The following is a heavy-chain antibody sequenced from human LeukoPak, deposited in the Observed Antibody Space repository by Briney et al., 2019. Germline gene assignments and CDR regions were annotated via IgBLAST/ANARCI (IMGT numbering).Heavy chain of an antibody. CDR1: GFTFSSYG. D-gene: IGHD5-24*01. CDR2: ISYDGSNK. CDR3: AKSGEMAIYWFDY. V-gene: IGHV3-30*18. Sequence: PGGSLRLSCAASGFTFSSYGMHWVRQAPGKGLEWVAVISYDGSNKYYADSVKGRFTISRDNSKNTLYLQMNSLRGEDTAVYYCAKSGEMAIYWFDYWGQGTLVTVSS. J-gene: IGHJ4*02.